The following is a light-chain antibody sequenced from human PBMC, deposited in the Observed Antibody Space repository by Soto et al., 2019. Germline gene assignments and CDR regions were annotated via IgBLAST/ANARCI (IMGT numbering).Light chain of an antibody. CDR2: EVS. Sequence: QSVLTQPASVSGSPGQSITISCTGTSSDIGAYNSVSWYQQHPGKAPKLMIYEVSNRPSGVSNRFSASKSDNTASLTISGLQAEDEADYYCSSRTTSNPYVFGAGTQLTVL. CDR3: SSRTTSNPYV. CDR1: SSDIGAYNS. V-gene: IGLV2-14*01. J-gene: IGLJ7*01.